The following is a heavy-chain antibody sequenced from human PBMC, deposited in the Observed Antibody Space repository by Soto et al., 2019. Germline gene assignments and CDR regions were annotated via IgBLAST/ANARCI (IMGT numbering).Heavy chain of an antibody. V-gene: IGHV4-38-2*02. D-gene: IGHD4-17*01. Sequence: KTSETLSLTCAVSGYSISSGYYWGWIRQPPGKGLEWIGSIYHSASTYYNPSLKSRVTISVDTSKNQFSLKLSSVTAADTAVYYCARDLVSDYGDLIAMDVWGQGTTVTVSS. CDR3: ARDLVSDYGDLIAMDV. CDR1: GYSISSGYY. J-gene: IGHJ6*02. CDR2: IYHSAST.